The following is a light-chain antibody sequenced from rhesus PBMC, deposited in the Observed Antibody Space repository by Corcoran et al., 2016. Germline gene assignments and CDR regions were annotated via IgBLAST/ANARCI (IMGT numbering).Light chain of an antibody. CDR3: QQGYNIPRT. Sequence: DIQMTQSPSSLSASVGDKVTITCRASQDISSWLAWYQQKPGNAPKLLIYAASSLQSGVPSRFSGSGSGTDYTLSISRLQPEDFAIYYCQQGYNIPRTFGQGTKVEIK. V-gene: IGKV1-18*01. CDR1: QDISSW. CDR2: AAS. J-gene: IGKJ1*01.